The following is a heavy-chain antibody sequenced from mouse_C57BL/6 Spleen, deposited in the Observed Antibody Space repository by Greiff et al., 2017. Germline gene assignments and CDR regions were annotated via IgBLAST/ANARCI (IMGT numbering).Heavy chain of an antibody. CDR2: IDPSDSET. D-gene: IGHD1-1*01. J-gene: IGHJ4*01. Sequence: VQLQQPGAELVRPGSSVKLSCKASGYTFTSYWMHWVKQRPIQGLEWIGNIDPSDSETHYNQKFKDKATLTVDKSSSTAYMQLSSLTSEDSAVYYCARDPITTVVAKNYAMDYWGQGTSVTVSS. V-gene: IGHV1-52*01. CDR1: GYTFTSYW. CDR3: ARDPITTVVAKNYAMDY.